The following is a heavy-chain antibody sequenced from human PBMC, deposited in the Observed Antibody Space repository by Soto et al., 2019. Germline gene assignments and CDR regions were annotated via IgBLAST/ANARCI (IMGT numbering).Heavy chain of an antibody. CDR3: TTDSYSTIIIVRFDY. CDR2: IKSKTDGGTT. CDR1: GFTFSNAW. V-gene: IGHV3-15*07. D-gene: IGHD3-22*01. Sequence: GGSLRLSCAASGFTFSNAWINWVRQAPGKGLEWVGRIKSKTDGGTTDYAEPVKGGFAISRDDSNNMVYLQMNSLKIEDTAVYYCTTDSYSTIIIVRFDYWGPGTLVTVSS. J-gene: IGHJ4*01.